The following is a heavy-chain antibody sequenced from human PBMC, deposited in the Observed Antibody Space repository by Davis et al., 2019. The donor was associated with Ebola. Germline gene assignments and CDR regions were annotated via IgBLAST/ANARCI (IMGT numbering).Heavy chain of an antibody. Sequence: GSLRLSCTVSGGSVSSGSYYWSWIRQPPGKGLEWIGYIYYSGSTNYNPSLKSRVTISVDTSKNQFSLKLSSVTAADTAVYYCARGKRVFGVVIMRYFDYWGQGTLVTVSS. CDR1: GGSVSSGSYY. CDR3: ARGKRVFGVVIMRYFDY. D-gene: IGHD3-3*01. CDR2: IYYSGST. V-gene: IGHV4-61*01. J-gene: IGHJ4*02.